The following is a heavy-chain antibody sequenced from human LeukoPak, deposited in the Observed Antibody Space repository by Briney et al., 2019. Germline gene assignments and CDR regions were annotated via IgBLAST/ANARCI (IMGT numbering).Heavy chain of an antibody. CDR1: DDSITIYY. D-gene: IGHD6-13*01. Sequence: SETLSLTCTVSDDSITIYYWTWIWQPPGKGLEWIGYIDHTGITNYNPSLNSRVTISRDTSKNHFSLELSSATAADTAVYFCARGRVSLSTWYSTYYYYFYMDVWGKGTTVTVSS. CDR2: IDHTGIT. J-gene: IGHJ6*03. V-gene: IGHV4-59*01. CDR3: ARGRVSLSTWYSTYYYYFYMDV.